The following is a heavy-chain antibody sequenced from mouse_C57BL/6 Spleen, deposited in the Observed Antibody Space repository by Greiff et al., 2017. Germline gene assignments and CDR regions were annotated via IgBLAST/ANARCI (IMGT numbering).Heavy chain of an antibody. CDR1: GYAFTNYL. D-gene: IGHD2-10*02. J-gene: IGHJ2*01. V-gene: IGHV1-54*01. CDR2: INPGSGGT. CDR3: ARSGYGNSDY. Sequence: QVQLQQSGAELVRPGTSVKVSCKASGYAFTNYLIEWVKQRPGQGLEWIGVINPGSGGTNYNEKFKGKATLTADKSSSTAYMQLSSLTSEDSAVYFCARSGYGNSDYWGQGTTLTVSS.